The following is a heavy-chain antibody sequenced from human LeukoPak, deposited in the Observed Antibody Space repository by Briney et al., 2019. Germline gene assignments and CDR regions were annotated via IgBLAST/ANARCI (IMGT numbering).Heavy chain of an antibody. CDR2: IYTGGNT. V-gene: IGHV3-53*01. J-gene: IGHJ4*02. D-gene: IGHD7-27*01. Sequence: PGGSLRLSCAASGFIVNTNYMSWARQAPGKGLEWISVIYTGGNTYYADSVKGRFTISRDNSKNTLFLQMNSLRIEDTAVYYCVRTNWEYSFDYWGQGTLVTVSS. CDR3: VRTNWEYSFDY. CDR1: GFIVNTNY.